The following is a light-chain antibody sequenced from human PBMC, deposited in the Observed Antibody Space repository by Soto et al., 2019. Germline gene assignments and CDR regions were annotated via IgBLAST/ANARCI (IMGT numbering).Light chain of an antibody. Sequence: DIQMTQSPSTLSGSVGDRVTITCRASQTISSWLAWYQQKQGKAPKLLIYKASTLKSGVPSRFSGSGSGTEVTLTISSLQPDDFATYCCQHYNSYSEAVGQGTKVDLK. J-gene: IGKJ1*01. CDR2: KAS. CDR3: QHYNSYSEA. V-gene: IGKV1-5*03. CDR1: QTISSW.